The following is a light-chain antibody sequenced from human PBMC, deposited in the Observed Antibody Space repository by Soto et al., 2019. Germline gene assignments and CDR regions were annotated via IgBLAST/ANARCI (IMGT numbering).Light chain of an antibody. Sequence: EVVLTQSPATLSVSPGDRATLSCRASQYIGSAVAWYHQRSGQAPRLLIFDASIRVPTTPARFSGSVSGTEFTLTISSLESEDFAVYFCQQDGDRPRTFGQGTKVEIK. V-gene: IGKV3-15*01. CDR1: QYIGSA. CDR2: DAS. J-gene: IGKJ1*01. CDR3: QQDGDRPRT.